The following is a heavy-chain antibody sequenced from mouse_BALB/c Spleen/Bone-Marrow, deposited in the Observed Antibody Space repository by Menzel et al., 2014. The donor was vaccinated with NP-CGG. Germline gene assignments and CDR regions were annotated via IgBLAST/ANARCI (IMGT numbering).Heavy chain of an antibody. Sequence: EVKVEESGGGLVKLGGSLKLSCAASGFTFSSYYMSWVRQTPEKRLELVAAINSNGGTTYYPDTVKGRFTISRDNPKNTLYLQMSSLKSEDTALYYCARQSRYEDYYAMDYWGQGTSVTVSS. V-gene: IGHV5-6-2*01. CDR1: GFTFSSYY. D-gene: IGHD2-14*01. CDR2: INSNGGTT. J-gene: IGHJ4*01. CDR3: ARQSRYEDYYAMDY.